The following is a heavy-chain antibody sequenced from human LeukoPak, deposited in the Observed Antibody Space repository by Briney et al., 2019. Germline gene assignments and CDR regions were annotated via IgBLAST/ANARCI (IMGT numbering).Heavy chain of an antibody. D-gene: IGHD2-2*01. Sequence: SETLSLTCTVSGGSIRSYYRSWIRQPAGKGLEWIGRIYTSGSTNYNPSLKSRVTISVDTSKNQFSLKLSSVTAADTAVYYCARDRRVCSSTSCPRSAFDIWGQGTMVTVSS. V-gene: IGHV4-4*07. J-gene: IGHJ3*02. CDR3: ARDRRVCSSTSCPRSAFDI. CDR1: GGSIRSYY. CDR2: IYTSGST.